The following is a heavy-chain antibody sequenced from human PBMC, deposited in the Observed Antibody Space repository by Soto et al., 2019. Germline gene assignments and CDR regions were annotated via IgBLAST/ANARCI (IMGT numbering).Heavy chain of an antibody. CDR1: RFPVSTYG. CDR2: ISYDGSEK. CDR3: AKHWRYNYDTDAFDI. D-gene: IGHD5-18*01. V-gene: IGHV3-30*18. J-gene: IGHJ3*02. Sequence: GSLRPSSAASRFPVSTYGMHWVRQAPGKGLEWVAVISYDGSEKYYADSVKGRFTISRDNSKNTLYLQMDSLRTEDTAVYFCAKHWRYNYDTDAFDIWGQGTMVTVSS.